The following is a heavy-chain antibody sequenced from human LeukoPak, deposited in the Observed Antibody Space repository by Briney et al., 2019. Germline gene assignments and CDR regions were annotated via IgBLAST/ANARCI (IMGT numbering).Heavy chain of an antibody. D-gene: IGHD6-19*01. CDR1: GFTFSSYA. CDR3: ARDGAAGSRAYSSGWYIDY. V-gene: IGHV3-30-3*01. CDR2: ISYDGSNK. J-gene: IGHJ4*02. Sequence: GRSLRLSCAASGFTFSSYAMHWVRQAPGKGLEWVAVISYDGSNKYYADSVKGRFTISRDNSKNTLYLQMNSLRAEDTAVYYCARDGAAGSRAYSSGWYIDYWGQGTLVTVSS.